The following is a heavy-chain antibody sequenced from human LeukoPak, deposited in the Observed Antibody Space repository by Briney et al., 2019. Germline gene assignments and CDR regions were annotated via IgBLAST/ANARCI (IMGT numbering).Heavy chain of an antibody. J-gene: IGHJ3*02. CDR2: IYYSGST. D-gene: IGHD1-26*01. CDR3: ARDQPPHIVGATGAFDI. Sequence: SQTLSLTCTVSGGSISSGDYYWSWIRQPPGKGLEWIGYIYYSGSTYYNPSLKSRVTISVDTSKNQFSLKLSSVTAADTAVYYCARDQPPHIVGATGAFDIWGQGTMVTVSS. CDR1: GGSISSGDYY. V-gene: IGHV4-30-4*08.